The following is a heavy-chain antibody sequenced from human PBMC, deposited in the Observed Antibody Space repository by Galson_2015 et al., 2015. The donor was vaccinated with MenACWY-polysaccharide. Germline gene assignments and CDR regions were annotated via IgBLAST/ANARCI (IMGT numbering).Heavy chain of an antibody. J-gene: IGHJ4*02. CDR3: AHRRGGNTWNSGYFDF. CDR1: GFSLTSRPMG. CDR2: IYWDDDK. V-gene: IGHV2-5*02. D-gene: IGHD1-1*01. Sequence: PALVNPTQTLALTCTFSGFSLTSRPMGVGWIRQPPGAAPECLAVIYWDDDKRYSPSLRSRLSITKDTSKNEVVLIMTNMDPLDTATYYCAHRRGGNTWNSGYFDFWGQGALVTVSS.